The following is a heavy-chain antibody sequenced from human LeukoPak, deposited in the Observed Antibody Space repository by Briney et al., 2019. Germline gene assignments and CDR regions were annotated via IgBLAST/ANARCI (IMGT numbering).Heavy chain of an antibody. CDR1: GYSFSSYW. CDR2: IYPGDSDT. CDR3: ARRSAGTYDY. J-gene: IGHJ4*02. V-gene: IGHV5-51*01. Sequence: GESLKISCKSSGYSFSSYWLAWVRQMPGKGLEWMGIIYPGDSDTTYSPSLQGQVTISADTSISTAYLQWSSLKASDTAMHYCARRSAGTYDYWGPGTLVTVSS. D-gene: IGHD6-19*01.